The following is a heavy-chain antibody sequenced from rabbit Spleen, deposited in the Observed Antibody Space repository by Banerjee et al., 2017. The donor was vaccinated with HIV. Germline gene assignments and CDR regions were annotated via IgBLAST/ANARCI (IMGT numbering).Heavy chain of an antibody. J-gene: IGHJ4*01. D-gene: IGHD1-1*01. CDR3: ARGDTASGAYRRLNF. Sequence: QLEESAGGLVQPGGSLKLSCKASGFTLSSYYMNWVRQAPGKGLEWIGYIDPVFGITYYANWVNGRFSISRENAQNTVFLQMTSLTAADTATYFCARGDTASGAYRRLNFWGQGTLVTV. CDR1: GFTLSSYY. CDR2: IDPVFGIT. V-gene: IGHV1S7*01.